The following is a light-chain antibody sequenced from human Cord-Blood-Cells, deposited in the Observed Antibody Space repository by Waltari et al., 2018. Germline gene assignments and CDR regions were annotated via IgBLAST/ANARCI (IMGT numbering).Light chain of an antibody. J-gene: IGLJ3*02. CDR3: CSYAGSSTWV. V-gene: IGLV2-23*01. CDR2: EGS. CDR1: SSDVGSYNL. Sequence: QSALTQPASVSGSPGQSITISCTGTSSDVGSYNLVSWYQQQPGKAPKLMIYEGSKRPSGVSNRFSGSKSGNTASLTISALQAEDEADYYCCSYAGSSTWVFGGGTKLTVL.